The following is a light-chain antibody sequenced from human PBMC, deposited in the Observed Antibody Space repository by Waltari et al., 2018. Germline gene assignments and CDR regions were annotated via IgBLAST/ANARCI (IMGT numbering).Light chain of an antibody. J-gene: IGKJ4*01. Sequence: DIVLTQSPATLSLSPGERATLSCRASQSVNNYLAWYQQNHGQAPRLLIYGASNRATGIPARFSGSGSGTDFTLTISTLEPEDFAVYYCQQRRNWPLTFGGGTKVEIK. CDR1: QSVNNY. V-gene: IGKV3-11*01. CDR2: GAS. CDR3: QQRRNWPLT.